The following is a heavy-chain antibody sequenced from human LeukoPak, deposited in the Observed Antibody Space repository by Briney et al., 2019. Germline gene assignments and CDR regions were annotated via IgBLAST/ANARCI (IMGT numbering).Heavy chain of an antibody. CDR1: GYTFTSYG. Sequence: ASVKVSCKASGYTFTSYGISWVRQAPGQGLEWMGWISAYNGNTNYAQKLQGRVTMTTDTSTSTAYMELRSLRSDDTAVYYCARRSDIVATVDFDYWGQGTLVTVSS. D-gene: IGHD5-12*01. J-gene: IGHJ4*02. CDR3: ARRSDIVATVDFDY. CDR2: ISAYNGNT. V-gene: IGHV1-18*01.